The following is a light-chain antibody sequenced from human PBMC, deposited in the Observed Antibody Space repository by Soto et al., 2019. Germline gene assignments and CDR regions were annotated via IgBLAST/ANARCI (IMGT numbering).Light chain of an antibody. CDR1: SSDVGGYNY. V-gene: IGLV2-14*01. J-gene: IGLJ1*01. Sequence: QSALTQPASVSGSPGQSITISCTGTSSDVGGYNYVSWYQQHPGKAHKLMIYDVSNRPSGVSNRFSGYKSGNTASLTISGLQAENEADYYCRSYTSSSTLVFGTGTK. CDR3: RSYTSSSTLV. CDR2: DVS.